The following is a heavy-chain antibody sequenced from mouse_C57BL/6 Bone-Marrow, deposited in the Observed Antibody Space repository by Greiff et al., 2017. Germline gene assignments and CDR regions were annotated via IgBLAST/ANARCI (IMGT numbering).Heavy chain of an antibody. CDR2: IYPGDGDT. CDR3: ARMNWDGFAY. V-gene: IGHV1-82*01. D-gene: IGHD4-1*01. CDR1: GYAFSSSW. J-gene: IGHJ3*01. Sequence: VQLQQSGPELVKPGASVKISCKASGYAFSSSWMNWVKQRPGKGLEWIGRIYPGDGDTKYNGKFKGKATLTADKSSSTAYMQLSSLTSEDSAVYFCARMNWDGFAYWGQGTLVTVSA.